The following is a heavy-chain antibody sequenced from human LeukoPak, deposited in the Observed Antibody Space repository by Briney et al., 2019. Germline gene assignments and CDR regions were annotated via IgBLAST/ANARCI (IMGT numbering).Heavy chain of an antibody. CDR1: GYSISSGYY. V-gene: IGHV4-38-2*02. D-gene: IGHD3-22*01. Sequence: SETLSLTCTVSGYSISSGYYWGWIRQPPGKGLEWIGSIYHSGSTYYNPSLKSRVTISVDTSKNQLSLKLSSVTAADTAVYYCVRLKYYYDSSGYRAEYFQHWGQGTLVTASS. J-gene: IGHJ1*01. CDR3: VRLKYYYDSSGYRAEYFQH. CDR2: IYHSGST.